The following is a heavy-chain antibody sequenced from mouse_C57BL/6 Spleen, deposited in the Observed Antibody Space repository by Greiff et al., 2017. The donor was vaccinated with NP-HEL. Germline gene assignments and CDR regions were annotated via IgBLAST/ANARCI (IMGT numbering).Heavy chain of an antibody. Sequence: QVQLQQSGPELVKPGASVKISCKASGYAFSSSWMNWVKQRPGKGLEWIGRIYPGDGDTNYNGKFKGKATLTADKSSSTAYMQLSSLTSEDSAVYLCARVSDGPWYFDVWGTGTTVTVSS. CDR1: GYAFSSSW. D-gene: IGHD2-3*01. CDR3: ARVSDGPWYFDV. J-gene: IGHJ1*03. V-gene: IGHV1-82*01. CDR2: IYPGDGDT.